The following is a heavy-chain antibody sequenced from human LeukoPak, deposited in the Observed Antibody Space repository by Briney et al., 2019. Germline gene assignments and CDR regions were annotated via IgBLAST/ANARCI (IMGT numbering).Heavy chain of an antibody. CDR3: ARLRYFDWLLKAVFDY. J-gene: IGHJ4*02. Sequence: ASVKVSCKASGYTFTSYGISWVRQAPGQGLEWIGWISAYNGNTNYAQKLQGRVTMTTDTSTSTAYMELRSLRSDDTAVYYCARLRYFDWLLKAVFDYWGQGTLVTVSS. D-gene: IGHD3-9*01. CDR2: ISAYNGNT. CDR1: GYTFTSYG. V-gene: IGHV1-18*01.